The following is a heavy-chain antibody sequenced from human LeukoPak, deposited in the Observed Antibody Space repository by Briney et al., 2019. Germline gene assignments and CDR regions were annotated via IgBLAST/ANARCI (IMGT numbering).Heavy chain of an antibody. Sequence: ASVKVSCKASGYTFNGYYMHWVRQAPGQGLEWMGWINPNSGGTNYAQKFQGRVTMTRDTSISTAYMELSRLRSDDTAVYYCASNGGRPAYYYYMDVWGKGTTVTISS. D-gene: IGHD2-8*01. CDR2: INPNSGGT. J-gene: IGHJ6*03. CDR3: ASNGGRPAYYYYMDV. CDR1: GYTFNGYY. V-gene: IGHV1-2*02.